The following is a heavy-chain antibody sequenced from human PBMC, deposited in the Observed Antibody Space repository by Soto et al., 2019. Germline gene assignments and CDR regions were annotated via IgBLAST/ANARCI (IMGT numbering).Heavy chain of an antibody. CDR3: ARDIPSSNKWNYGSKDPGRGQNNWYER. D-gene: IGHD1-7*01. CDR1: GGTFSSYA. V-gene: IGHV1-69*01. CDR2: IIPIFGTA. J-gene: IGHJ5*02. Sequence: QVQLVQSGAEVKKPGSSVKVSCKASGGTFSSYAISWVRQAPGQGLEWMGGIIPIFGTANYAQKFQGRVTITADESTGTVYKEVSSLRSEDTAVYYCARDIPSSNKWNYGSKDPGRGQNNWYERWGRGTLVTV.